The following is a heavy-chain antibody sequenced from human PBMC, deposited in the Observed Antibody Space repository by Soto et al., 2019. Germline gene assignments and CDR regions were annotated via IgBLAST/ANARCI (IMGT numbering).Heavy chain of an antibody. D-gene: IGHD1-26*01. CDR2: ISASGGAT. CDR3: AKDVEGGSLFRGAFDY. V-gene: IGHV3-23*01. Sequence: PGGSLRLSCVASRFTFTSYAMGWVRQAPGKGLEWVAAISASGGATIHAASVKGRLTISRDNSKNTMYLQMNSLRAEHTAVYYCAKDVEGGSLFRGAFDYWGQGTQVTVS. CDR1: RFTFTSYA. J-gene: IGHJ4*02.